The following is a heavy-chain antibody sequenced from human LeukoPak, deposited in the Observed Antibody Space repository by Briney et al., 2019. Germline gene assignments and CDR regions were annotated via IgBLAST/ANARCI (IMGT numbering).Heavy chain of an antibody. Sequence: GGSLRLSCAASGFTFSNYGLSWVRQAPGKGLEWASGITGSGGSTYYADSVKGRFTISRDNSKNTLYLQMNSLRAEDTAIYYCARDERLLSFLKWGQGTLVTVSS. CDR1: GFTFSNYG. D-gene: IGHD3-3*01. CDR2: ITGSGGST. J-gene: IGHJ4*02. CDR3: ARDERLLSFLK. V-gene: IGHV3-23*01.